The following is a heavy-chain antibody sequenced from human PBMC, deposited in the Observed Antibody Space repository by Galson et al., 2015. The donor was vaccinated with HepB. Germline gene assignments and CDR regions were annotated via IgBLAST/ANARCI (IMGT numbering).Heavy chain of an antibody. Sequence: SLRLSCAASGFTFSSSYMHWVRQAPGKGLEWVAVISYDGSNKYFADSVKGRFTISRDNSKNTLYLQMNSLRADDTAVYYCAIIPHFRSAYPPDDYWGQGTLVTVSS. V-gene: IGHV3-30*03. J-gene: IGHJ4*02. CDR3: AIIPHFRSAYPPDDY. CDR1: GFTFSSSY. D-gene: IGHD3-3*01. CDR2: ISYDGSNK.